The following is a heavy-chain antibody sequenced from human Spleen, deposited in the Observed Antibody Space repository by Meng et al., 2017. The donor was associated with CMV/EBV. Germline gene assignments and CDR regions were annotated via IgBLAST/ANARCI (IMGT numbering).Heavy chain of an antibody. CDR1: GFTFSSYS. Sequence: GGSLRLSCAASGFTFSSYSMNWVRQAPGKGLEWVSSISSSSSYIYYADSVKGRFTISRDNAKNTLYLQINSLRAEDTAVYYCARVPDPFDIWGQGTMVTVSS. J-gene: IGHJ3*02. CDR2: ISSSSSYI. V-gene: IGHV3-21*01. CDR3: ARVPDPFDI.